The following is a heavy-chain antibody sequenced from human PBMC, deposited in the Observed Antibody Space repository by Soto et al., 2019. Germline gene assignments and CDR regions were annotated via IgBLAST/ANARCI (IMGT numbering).Heavy chain of an antibody. CDR1: GDSVSSNSAA. CDR3: ARGGVDCSSTSCYGTWFDP. J-gene: IGHJ5*02. CDR2: TYYRSKWYN. V-gene: IGHV6-1*01. D-gene: IGHD2-2*01. Sequence: SQTLSLTCAISGDSVSSNSAAWNWIRQSPSRGLEWLGRTYYRSKWYNDYAVSVKSRITINPDTSKNQFSLQPNSVTPEDTAVYYCARGGVDCSSTSCYGTWFDPWGQGTLVTVSS.